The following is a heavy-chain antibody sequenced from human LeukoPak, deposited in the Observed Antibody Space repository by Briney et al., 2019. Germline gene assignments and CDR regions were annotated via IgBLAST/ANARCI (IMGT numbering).Heavy chain of an antibody. CDR3: ARGDSDYAYFDY. J-gene: IGHJ4*02. CDR1: GFTFSSYG. V-gene: IGHV3-33*01. Sequence: PGGSLRLSCAASGFTFSSYGMHWVRQAPGKGLEWVAAIWYDGSNKYYADSVKGRFTITRDNSKNTLYLQMNSLRAEDTAVYYCARGDSDYAYFDYWGQGTLVTVSS. D-gene: IGHD5-12*01. CDR2: IWYDGSNK.